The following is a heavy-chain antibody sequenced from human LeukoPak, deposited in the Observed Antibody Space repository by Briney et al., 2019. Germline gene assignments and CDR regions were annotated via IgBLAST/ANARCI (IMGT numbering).Heavy chain of an antibody. CDR1: DGSISSSNYY. D-gene: IGHD1-14*01. CDR2: IFYTGNT. Sequence: SETLSLTCTVSDGSISSSNYYWAWIRQPPGKGLEWIANIFYTGNTYYNPSLKSRVPISIDTSKNQFSLRLNSVTATDTAVYYCARLNKPGWFDPWGQGTLVTVSS. V-gene: IGHV4-39*01. J-gene: IGHJ5*02. CDR3: ARLNKPGWFDP.